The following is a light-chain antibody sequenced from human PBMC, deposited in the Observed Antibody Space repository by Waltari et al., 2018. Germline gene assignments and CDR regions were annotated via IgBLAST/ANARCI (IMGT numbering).Light chain of an antibody. V-gene: IGLV3-10*01. Sequence: SYELTQTPSVSVSPGQTARITCSGHELPRKYAYWFQQKSGQAPRMVLYEDTKRPSGIPGRFSGSSSGTVATWTITGAQVDEEADYYCYSSDSTGLRVFGGGTTVVVL. CDR3: YSSDSTGLRV. J-gene: IGLJ1*01. CDR2: EDT. CDR1: ELPRKY.